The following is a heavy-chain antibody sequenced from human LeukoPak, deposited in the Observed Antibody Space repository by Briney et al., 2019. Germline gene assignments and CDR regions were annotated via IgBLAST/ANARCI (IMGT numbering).Heavy chain of an antibody. J-gene: IGHJ4*02. Sequence: GASVKVSCKASGYTFTDFYIHWVRQAPGQGLEWMAWINPDSGGTSHAQKFQGRVTMTRYTPTNTVYMVLSRLTSDDTAVYYCARAYCGGDCAVGNYWGQGTLVTVSS. CDR3: ARAYCGGDCAVGNY. CDR1: GYTFTDFY. D-gene: IGHD2-21*01. V-gene: IGHV1-2*02. CDR2: INPDSGGT.